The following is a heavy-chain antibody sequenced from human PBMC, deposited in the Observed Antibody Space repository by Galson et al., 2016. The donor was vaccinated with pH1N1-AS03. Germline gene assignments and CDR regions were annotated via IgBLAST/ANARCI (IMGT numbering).Heavy chain of an antibody. CDR3: AREGFRRRLLLPGAFDV. Sequence: SVKVSCKVSGYTFTAYGVSWVRQAPGQGLQWMGWISTHNGDPNYAQNFHGRVTLTTDTSTSTVYLELRSLQSDDTAVYYCAREGFRRRLLLPGAFDVWGQGTMLTVSS. D-gene: IGHD3-22*01. V-gene: IGHV1-18*01. CDR2: ISTHNGDP. CDR1: GYTFTAYG. J-gene: IGHJ3*01.